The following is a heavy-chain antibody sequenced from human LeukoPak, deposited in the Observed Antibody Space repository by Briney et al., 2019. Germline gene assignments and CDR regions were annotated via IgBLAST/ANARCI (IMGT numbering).Heavy chain of an antibody. CDR1: GFTFSSYG. Sequence: GGSLRLSCAASGFTFSSYGMHWVRQAPGKGLEWVAFIRYDGSNKYYADSVKGRFTISRDNSKNTLYLQMNSLRAEDTAVYYCAKDGGGGYYDDYYYYMDVWGKGTTVTISS. CDR2: IRYDGSNK. J-gene: IGHJ6*03. V-gene: IGHV3-30*02. CDR3: AKDGGGGYYDDYYYYMDV. D-gene: IGHD1-26*01.